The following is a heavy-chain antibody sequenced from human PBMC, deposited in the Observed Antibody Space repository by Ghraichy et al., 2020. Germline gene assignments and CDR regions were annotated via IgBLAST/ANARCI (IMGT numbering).Heavy chain of an antibody. Sequence: ESLNISCAASGFTFSNYAMSWVRQRPGKGLEWVSAISGSGSGVTTYYAESVKGRFTISRDNSKNTLDMQMNSLRAEDTAVYYCATWELLDYWGQGTLVTVSS. J-gene: IGHJ4*02. D-gene: IGHD1-26*01. CDR1: GFTFSNYA. V-gene: IGHV3-23*01. CDR2: ISGSGSGVTT. CDR3: ATWELLDY.